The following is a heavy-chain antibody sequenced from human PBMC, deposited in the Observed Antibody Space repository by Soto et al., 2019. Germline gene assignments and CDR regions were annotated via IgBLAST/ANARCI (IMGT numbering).Heavy chain of an antibody. J-gene: IGHJ4*02. Sequence: SETLSLTCTVSGGSMSSNYWTWIRQSPGKGLEWIGYIYYTGSTKYNPSLKSRVTISLDTSKNQFSLRLTSVTSADTAVYYCARGDHAPRRFYFDTWGQATLVTVSS. V-gene: IGHV4-59*01. CDR2: IYYTGST. CDR3: ARGDHAPRRFYFDT. CDR1: GGSMSSNY. D-gene: IGHD2-8*01.